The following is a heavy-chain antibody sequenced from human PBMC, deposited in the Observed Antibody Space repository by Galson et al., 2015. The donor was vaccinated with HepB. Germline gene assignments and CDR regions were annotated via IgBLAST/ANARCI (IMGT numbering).Heavy chain of an antibody. V-gene: IGHV3-23*01. J-gene: IGHJ4*02. D-gene: IGHD1-26*01. CDR2: IISAGNT. CDR1: GFTFSTYT. Sequence: SLRLSCAASGFTFSTYTMSWARQAPGKGLEWVSAIISAGNTYYIDSVKGRFTISSDNSKNTLYLQMNSLRVEDTAVYFCARRYSGYFDLWGRGTLVTVSS. CDR3: ARRYSGYFDL.